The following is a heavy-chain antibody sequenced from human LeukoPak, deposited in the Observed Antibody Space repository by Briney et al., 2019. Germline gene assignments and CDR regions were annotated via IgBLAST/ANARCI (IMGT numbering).Heavy chain of an antibody. CDR3: ARGHYDVLAASYKWTPDY. CDR1: GFTFNTFN. Sequence: GGSLRLSCASSGFTFNTFNMNWVRQAPGKGLEWVSSITSGGDYIYYADSVKGRFTTSRDNAKNSLSLQLNSLRVEDTAVYYCARGHYDVLAASYKWTPDYWGQGTLVTVSS. CDR2: ITSGGDYI. D-gene: IGHD3-9*01. J-gene: IGHJ4*02. V-gene: IGHV3-21*01.